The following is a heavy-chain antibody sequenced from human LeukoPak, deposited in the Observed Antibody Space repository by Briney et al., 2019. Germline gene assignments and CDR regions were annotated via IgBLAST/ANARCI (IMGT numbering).Heavy chain of an antibody. CDR1: GFTFSSYG. J-gene: IGHJ4*02. CDR3: AKDNGATEEWVDY. D-gene: IGHD1-26*01. Sequence: GGTLRLSCAASGFTFSSYGMSWVRQAPGKGLEWVSAISGSGGSTYYADSVKGRFTISRDNSKNTLYLQMNSLRAEDTAVYYCAKDNGATEEWVDYWGQGTLVTVSS. V-gene: IGHV3-23*01. CDR2: ISGSGGST.